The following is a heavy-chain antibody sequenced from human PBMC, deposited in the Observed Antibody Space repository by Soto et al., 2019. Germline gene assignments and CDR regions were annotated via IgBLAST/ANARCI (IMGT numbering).Heavy chain of an antibody. D-gene: IGHD6-13*01. CDR3: AKDLVIFFSSWQMYYFDF. CDR2: ISGSGGST. V-gene: IGHV3-23*01. Sequence: PGGSLRLSCAASGFTFSSYAMSWVRQAPGKGLEWVSAISGSGGSTYYADSVKGRFTISRDNSKNTLYLQMNSLRAEDTAVYYCAKDLVIFFSSWQMYYFDFRGQRSPVTVSS. CDR1: GFTFSSYA. J-gene: IGHJ4*02.